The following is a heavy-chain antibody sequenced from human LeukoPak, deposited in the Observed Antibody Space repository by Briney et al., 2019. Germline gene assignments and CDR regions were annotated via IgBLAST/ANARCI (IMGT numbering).Heavy chain of an antibody. D-gene: IGHD3-10*02. CDR1: VFTFSSYG. CDR2: ISSSGSTI. V-gene: IGHV3-48*04. CDR3: AELGITMIGGV. J-gene: IGHJ6*03. Sequence: GGSLRLPCAASVFTFSSYGMHWVRQAPGKGLEWVSYISSSGSTIYYADSVKGRFTISRDNAKNSLYLQMNSLRAEDTAVYYCAELGITMIGGVWGKGTTVTISS.